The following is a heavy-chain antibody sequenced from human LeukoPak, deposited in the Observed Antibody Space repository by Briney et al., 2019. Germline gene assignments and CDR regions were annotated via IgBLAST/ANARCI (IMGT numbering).Heavy chain of an antibody. CDR3: AMAELRLGELSAFDY. Sequence: SETLSLTCTVSGGSISSYYWSRIRQPPGKGLEWIGYIYYSGSTNYNPSLKSRVTISVDTSKNQFSLKLGSVTAADTAVYYCAMAELRLGELSAFDYWGQGTLVTVSS. D-gene: IGHD3-16*02. CDR2: IYYSGST. V-gene: IGHV4-59*08. CDR1: GGSISSYY. J-gene: IGHJ4*02.